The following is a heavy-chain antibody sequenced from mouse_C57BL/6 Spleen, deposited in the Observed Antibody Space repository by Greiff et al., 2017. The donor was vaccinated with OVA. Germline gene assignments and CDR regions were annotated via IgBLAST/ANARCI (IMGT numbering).Heavy chain of an antibody. J-gene: IGHJ3*01. Sequence: EVHLVESGGGLVKPGGSLKLSYAASGFTFSDYGMHWVRQAPEKGLEWVAYISSGSSTIYYADTVKGRFTISRDNAKNTLFLQMTSLRSEDTAMYYCARGPFAYWGQGTLVTVSA. V-gene: IGHV5-17*01. CDR1: GFTFSDYG. CDR3: ARGPFAY. CDR2: ISSGSSTI.